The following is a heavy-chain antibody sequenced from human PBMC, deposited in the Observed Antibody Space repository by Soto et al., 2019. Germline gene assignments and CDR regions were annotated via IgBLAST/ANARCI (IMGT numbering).Heavy chain of an antibody. Sequence: QVQLQESGPGLVKPSETLSLTCTVSGGSISSYLWSWIRQPPGKGLEWIGYIYDSGTTNYSPSLKSRVTLSVDTSKNQFFLDLISVTAADTAVYYCARGGGGGNSAVAAYWGQGTLVTVSS. J-gene: IGHJ4*02. CDR1: GGSISSYL. CDR2: IYDSGTT. D-gene: IGHD2-21*02. CDR3: ARGGGGGNSAVAAY. V-gene: IGHV4-59*01.